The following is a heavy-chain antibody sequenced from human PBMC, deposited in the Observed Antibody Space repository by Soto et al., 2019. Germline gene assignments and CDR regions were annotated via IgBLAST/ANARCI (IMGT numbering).Heavy chain of an antibody. CDR3: AKNGQPPYYYYGLDV. J-gene: IGHJ6*02. CDR1: GYTFTRYG. CDR2: ISGYNGDT. V-gene: IGHV1-18*01. Sequence: ASVKVSCKATGYTFTRYGISWVRQAPGQGLEWMGWISGYNGDTNYAQKFQDRVSMTIDTSTGTAYMELRSLTSDDTAIYYCAKNGQPPYYYYGLDVWGQGTKVTVSS. D-gene: IGHD2-8*01.